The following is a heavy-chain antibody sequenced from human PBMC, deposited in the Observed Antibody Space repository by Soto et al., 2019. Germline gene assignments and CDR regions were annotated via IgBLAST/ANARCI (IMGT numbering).Heavy chain of an antibody. CDR1: GFTFSSYE. CDR2: IGTSGKTI. J-gene: IGHJ4*02. V-gene: IGHV3-48*03. D-gene: IGHD3-9*01. CDR3: ARDLLHYDILTGHDC. Sequence: PGGSLRLSCAVSGFTFSSYEMNWVRQAPGKGLEWVSYIGTSGKTIYYADSVKGRFTISRDNSKNTLYLQMNSLRAEDTAVYYCARDLLHYDILTGHDCWGQGTLVTVSS.